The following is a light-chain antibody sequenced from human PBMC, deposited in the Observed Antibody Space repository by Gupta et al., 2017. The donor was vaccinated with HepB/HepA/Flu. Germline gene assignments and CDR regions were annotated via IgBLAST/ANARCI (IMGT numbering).Light chain of an antibody. J-gene: IGKJ4*01. CDR1: QSVSSSY. Sequence: EIVLTQSPGTLSLSPGERATLSCRASQSVSSSYLAWYQQKPGQAPRLLIYGASSRATGIPDRFSGSGSGTDFTLPISRLDPEDFAVYYCQQYGSSRALTFGGGTKVEIK. CDR2: GAS. CDR3: QQYGSSRALT. V-gene: IGKV3-20*01.